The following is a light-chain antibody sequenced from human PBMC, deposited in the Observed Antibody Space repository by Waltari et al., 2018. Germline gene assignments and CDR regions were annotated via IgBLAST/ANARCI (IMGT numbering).Light chain of an antibody. Sequence: QLVLTQSPSASASLGASVKLTCTLSSGHSSYAIAWPQQQPEKGPRYSMKLNSDGSHSKGDGIPDRFSGSSSGAERYLTISSLQSEDEADYYCQTWGTGVVFGGGTKLTVL. V-gene: IGLV4-69*01. CDR1: SGHSSYA. CDR2: LNSDGSH. CDR3: QTWGTGVV. J-gene: IGLJ2*01.